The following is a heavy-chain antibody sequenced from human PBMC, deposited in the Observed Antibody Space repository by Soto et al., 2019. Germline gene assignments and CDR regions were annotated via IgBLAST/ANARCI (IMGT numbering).Heavy chain of an antibody. CDR1: GFTFSSYG. V-gene: IGHV3-30*18. CDR2: ISYDGSNK. CDR3: AKDKKRYCSGGSCRFDI. J-gene: IGHJ3*02. Sequence: PRGSLRLSCAASGFTFSSYGMHWVRQAPGKGLEWVAVISYDGSNKYYADSVKGRFTISRDNSKNTLYLQMNSLRAEDTAVYYCAKDKKRYCSGGSCRFDIWGQGTMVTVSS. D-gene: IGHD2-15*01.